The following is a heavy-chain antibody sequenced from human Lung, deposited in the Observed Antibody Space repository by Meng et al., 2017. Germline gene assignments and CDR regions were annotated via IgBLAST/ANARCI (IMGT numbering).Heavy chain of an antibody. V-gene: IGHV1-8*01. J-gene: IGHJ5*02. Sequence: QVPLVQSAAEVKKPGASVKVACKASGYIFTSYDINWVRQATGQGLEWMGWMNPNSGNTGYAQKFQGRVTMTRNTSISTAYMELSSLRSEDTAVYYCARGLLRHIGGNWFDPWGQGTLVTVSS. CDR1: GYIFTSYD. CDR3: ARGLLRHIGGNWFDP. D-gene: IGHD3-16*01. CDR2: MNPNSGNT.